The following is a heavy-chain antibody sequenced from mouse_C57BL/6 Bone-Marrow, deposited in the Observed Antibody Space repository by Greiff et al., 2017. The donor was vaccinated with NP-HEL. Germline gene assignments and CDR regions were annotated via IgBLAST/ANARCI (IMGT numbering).Heavy chain of an antibody. CDR1: GYTFTDYY. CDR2: IGPGSGST. J-gene: IGHJ1*03. V-gene: IGHV1-77*01. D-gene: IGHD1-1*01. Sequence: QVQLQQSGAELVKPGASVKISCKASGYTFTDYYINWVKQRPGQGLEWIGKIGPGSGSTYYNEKFKGKATLTADKSSSTAYMQLSSLTSEDSAVYFCARSGGVYYYGSPCYWYFDVWGTGTTVTGSS. CDR3: ARSGGVYYYGSPCYWYFDV.